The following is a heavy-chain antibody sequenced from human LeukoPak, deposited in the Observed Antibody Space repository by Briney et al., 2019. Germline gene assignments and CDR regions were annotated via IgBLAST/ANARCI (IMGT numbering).Heavy chain of an antibody. CDR3: TRDLYESSAYYLDY. CDR2: SRDKANSYAT. D-gene: IGHD3-22*01. Sequence: PGGSLRLSCAASGFIFSDYYMDWVRQAPGRGLEWVGRSRDKANSYATEYAASVKGRFTISRDDSKNSLYLQMNSLKTEDTAVYYCTRDLYESSAYYLDYRGQGTLVIVSS. J-gene: IGHJ4*02. V-gene: IGHV3-72*01. CDR1: GFIFSDYY.